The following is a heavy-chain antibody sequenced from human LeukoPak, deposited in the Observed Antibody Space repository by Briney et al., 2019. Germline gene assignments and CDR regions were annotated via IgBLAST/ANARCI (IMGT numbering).Heavy chain of an antibody. CDR2: IYYSGST. J-gene: IGHJ6*03. V-gene: IGHV4-39*01. Sequence: SETLSLTCTVSGGSISSSNYYWGWIRQPPGKGLEWIGSIYYSGSTYYGPSLKSRVTISVDTSKNQFSLKLSSVTAADTAVYYCARLRNYYYYMDVWGKGTTVTISS. CDR1: GGSISSSNYY. CDR3: ARLRNYYYYMDV.